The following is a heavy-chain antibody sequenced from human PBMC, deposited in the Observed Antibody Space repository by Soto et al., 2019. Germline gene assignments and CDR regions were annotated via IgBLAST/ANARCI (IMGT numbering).Heavy chain of an antibody. Sequence: QVQLVQSGAEVKKPGASVKVSCKASGYTFTSYGITWVRQAPGQGLEWMGWISAYNGDTNSAQNFQVRVTRTTDTPTSTAYMDLMSVRSDATAVYYCARAGAIAVADTDYWGQGTLVTVSS. D-gene: IGHD6-19*01. CDR2: ISAYNGDT. CDR1: GYTFTSYG. CDR3: ARAGAIAVADTDY. V-gene: IGHV1-18*01. J-gene: IGHJ4*02.